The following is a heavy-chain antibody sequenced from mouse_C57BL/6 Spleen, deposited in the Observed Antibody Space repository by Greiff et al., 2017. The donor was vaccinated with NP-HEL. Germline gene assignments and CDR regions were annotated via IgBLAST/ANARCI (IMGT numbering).Heavy chain of an antibody. V-gene: IGHV1-54*01. J-gene: IGHJ2*01. Sequence: QVQLKQSGAELVRPGTSVKVSCKASGYAFTNYLIEWVKQRPGQGLEWIGVINPGSGGTNYNEKFKGKATLTADKSSSTAYMQLSSLTSEDSAVYFCARSIVTFDYWGQGTTLTVSS. CDR1: GYAFTNYL. CDR2: INPGSGGT. D-gene: IGHD2-5*01. CDR3: ARSIVTFDY.